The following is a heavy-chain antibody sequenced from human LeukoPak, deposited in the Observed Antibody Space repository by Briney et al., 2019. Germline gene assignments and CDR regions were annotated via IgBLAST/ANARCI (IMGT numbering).Heavy chain of an antibody. CDR2: INPNSGGT. V-gene: IGHV1-2*02. Sequence: GASVKVSCKASGYTFTSYDINWVRQATGQGLEWMGWINPNSGGTNYAQKFQGRVTMTRDTSISTAYMELSRLRSDDTAVYYCARAAITMVRGVIPNNWFDPWGQGTLVTVSS. J-gene: IGHJ5*02. CDR1: GYTFTSYD. D-gene: IGHD3-10*01. CDR3: ARAAITMVRGVIPNNWFDP.